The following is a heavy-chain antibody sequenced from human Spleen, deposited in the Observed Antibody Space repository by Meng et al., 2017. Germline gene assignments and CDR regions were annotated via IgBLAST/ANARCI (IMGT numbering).Heavy chain of an antibody. J-gene: IGHJ4*02. D-gene: IGHD3-9*01. CDR3: ATAPLTGLSFDY. CDR1: GYTFPDYW. CDR2: INPKSGDT. V-gene: IGHV1-2*06. Sequence: GRLVQSGAGAKKSGASVKVSCKASGYTFPDYWLHWVRRAPGQGLEWMGRINPKSGDTHYAQRFQGRVTMTGDTSISTAYMELSGLRSDDTAMYYCATAPLTGLSFDYWGQGTLVTVSS.